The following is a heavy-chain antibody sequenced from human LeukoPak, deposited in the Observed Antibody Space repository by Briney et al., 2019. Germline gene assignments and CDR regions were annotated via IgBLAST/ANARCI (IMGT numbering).Heavy chain of an antibody. CDR1: GFIFSRYA. CDR3: ARAGNWGSSDY. J-gene: IGHJ4*02. Sequence: GGALRLSCAASGFIFSRYAMNWVRQAPGKGLEWVSSISGDGGSIYYANSVKGRFTISRDNSKNTLYLQMNSLRAEDTAVYYCARAGNWGSSDYWGQGTLVTVSS. V-gene: IGHV3-23*01. D-gene: IGHD7-27*01. CDR2: ISGDGGSI.